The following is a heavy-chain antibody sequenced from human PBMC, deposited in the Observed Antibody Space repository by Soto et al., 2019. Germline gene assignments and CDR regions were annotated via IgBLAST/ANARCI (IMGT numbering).Heavy chain of an antibody. D-gene: IGHD6-13*01. CDR1: GASISTGVWY. CDR2: IYSRGTT. J-gene: IGHJ5*01. Sequence: QVQLQESGPGLVKPSQTLSLTCSVSGASISTGVWYWSWVREHPGQGLELIGAIYSRGTTSYNPSLGRRVTISRDTSKNQVSLKVNSVTAADTAVYYCGRVSAGGTRWFDFWGQGIRVTVAS. CDR3: GRVSAGGTRWFDF. V-gene: IGHV4-31*03.